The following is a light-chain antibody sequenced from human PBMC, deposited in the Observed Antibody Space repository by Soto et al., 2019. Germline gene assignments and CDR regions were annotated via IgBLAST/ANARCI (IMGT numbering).Light chain of an antibody. V-gene: IGLV2-14*01. CDR3: SSHTSSSTFYV. J-gene: IGLJ1*01. CDR2: DVS. CDR1: SSDIGGYNY. Sequence: QSALTQPASVTASPGQSITISCTGTSSDIGGYNYVSWYQQHPGKAPKLMIHDVSNRPSGVSNRFSDSKSGNTASLTISGLQAEDEAEYYCSSHTSSSTFYVFGTGTKLTVL.